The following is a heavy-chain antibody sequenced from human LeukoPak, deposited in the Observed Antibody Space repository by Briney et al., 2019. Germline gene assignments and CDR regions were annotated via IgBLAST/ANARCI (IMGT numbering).Heavy chain of an antibody. Sequence: PSETLSLTCAVSGYSISSGYYWGWIRQPPGKGLEWIASMYHSGSTYYNPSLKSRFTISVDTSKNQFSLKLSSVTAADTAVYYCAKNCSSTSCYWNDAFDIWGQGTMVTVSS. D-gene: IGHD2-2*01. CDR2: MYHSGST. CDR3: AKNCSSTSCYWNDAFDI. V-gene: IGHV4-38-2*01. J-gene: IGHJ3*02. CDR1: GYSISSGYY.